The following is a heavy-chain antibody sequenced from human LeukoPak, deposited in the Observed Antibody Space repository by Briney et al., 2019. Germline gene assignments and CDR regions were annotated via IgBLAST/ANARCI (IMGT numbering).Heavy chain of an antibody. CDR1: GFTFSDYY. J-gene: IGHJ4*02. CDR3: ARDGLRNYYDSSGYFYDY. Sequence: GGSLRLSCAASGFTFSDYYMSWISQAPGKGLEWVSYISSSGSIISYADSVKGRFTISRDNAKNSLYLQMNSLRAEDTAVYYCARDGLRNYYDSSGYFYDYWGQGTLVTLSS. D-gene: IGHD3-22*01. V-gene: IGHV3-11*01. CDR2: ISSSGSII.